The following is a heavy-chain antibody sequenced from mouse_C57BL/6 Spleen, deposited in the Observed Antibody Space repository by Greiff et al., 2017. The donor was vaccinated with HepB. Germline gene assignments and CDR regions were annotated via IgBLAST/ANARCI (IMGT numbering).Heavy chain of an antibody. Sequence: EVQRVESGGDLVKPGGSLKLSCAASGFTFSSYGMSWVRQTPDKRLEWVATISSGGSYTYYPDSVKGRFTISRDNAKNTLYLQMSSLKSEDTAMYYCARQGIYYGNYIDYWGQGTTLTVSS. CDR3: ARQGIYYGNYIDY. CDR1: GFTFSSYG. J-gene: IGHJ2*01. V-gene: IGHV5-6*01. D-gene: IGHD2-1*01. CDR2: ISSGGSYT.